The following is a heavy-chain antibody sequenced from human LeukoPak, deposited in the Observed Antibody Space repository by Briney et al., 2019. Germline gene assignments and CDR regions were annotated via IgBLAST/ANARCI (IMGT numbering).Heavy chain of an antibody. CDR2: IYNTGSA. CDR1: GGSISSGNYY. CDR3: ARRDYGDNGRFDP. V-gene: IGHV4-39*07. D-gene: IGHD4-17*01. Sequence: SETLSLTCSVFGGSISSGNYYWDWIRQTPVKGLEWIGSIYNTGSAFYNPSLKSRVTISIDTSKNQFSLKLSSVTAADMAVYHCARRDYGDNGRFDPWGQGTLVTVSS. J-gene: IGHJ5*02.